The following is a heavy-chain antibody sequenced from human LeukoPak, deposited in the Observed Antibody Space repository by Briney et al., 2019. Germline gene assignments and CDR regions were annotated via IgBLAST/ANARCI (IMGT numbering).Heavy chain of an antibody. CDR3: AKDQYYDSSGYYGV. CDR1: GFTFSSYA. Sequence: GXXLRLFCAAFGFTFSSYAMSWVRQAPGKGLEWVSAISGSGGSTYYADSVKGGLTISRDNTKNTLYVKMDSMRGEDTAVYYCAKDQYYDSSGYYGVWGQGTLVTVSS. J-gene: IGHJ4*02. D-gene: IGHD3-22*01. V-gene: IGHV3-23*01. CDR2: ISGSGGST.